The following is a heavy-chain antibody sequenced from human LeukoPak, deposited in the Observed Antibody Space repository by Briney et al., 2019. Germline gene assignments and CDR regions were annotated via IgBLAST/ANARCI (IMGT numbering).Heavy chain of an antibody. CDR2: IKSKKDGEIT. D-gene: IGHD3-3*01. CDR1: GINFSNAG. CDR3: STGGGVLRFL. Sequence: GGSLRLSCAASGINFSNAGLTWVRQAPGKGLEWVGRIKSKKDGEITDYAAPVKGRFTISRDDSKDTLYLQMNSLKTEDTAVYYCSTGGGVLRFLGGQGTLVTVSS. J-gene: IGHJ4*02. V-gene: IGHV3-15*01.